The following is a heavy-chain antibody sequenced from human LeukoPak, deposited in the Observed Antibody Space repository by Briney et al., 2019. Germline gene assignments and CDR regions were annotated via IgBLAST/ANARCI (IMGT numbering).Heavy chain of an antibody. CDR3: ARDIYGSGSYYNDY. CDR2: IQYDGSNN. CDR1: GFTFRNYD. Sequence: GGSLRLSCAASGFTFRNYDLHWVRQAPGKGLEWVAFIQYDGSNNFYADSVKGRFTISRDNSKNTLYMQMNSLRPEDTAVYYCARDIYGSGSYYNDYWGQGTLVTVSS. D-gene: IGHD3-10*01. V-gene: IGHV3-30*02. J-gene: IGHJ4*02.